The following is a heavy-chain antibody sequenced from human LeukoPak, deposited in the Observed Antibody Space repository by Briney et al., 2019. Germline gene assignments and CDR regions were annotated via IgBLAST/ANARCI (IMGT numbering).Heavy chain of an antibody. CDR1: GGSMNNYY. CDR2: IYYSVSA. Sequence: SETLSLTCTVSGGSMNNYYWSWMWQPPGKGLEYIADIYYSVSANYNSYLKSRVSISVDTSKNQFSLTMNSVTAADTAVFYCARWGVSFGGRNYLDYWGQGKLVTVSS. D-gene: IGHD3-16*01. CDR3: ARWGVSFGGRNYLDY. V-gene: IGHV4-59*01. J-gene: IGHJ4*02.